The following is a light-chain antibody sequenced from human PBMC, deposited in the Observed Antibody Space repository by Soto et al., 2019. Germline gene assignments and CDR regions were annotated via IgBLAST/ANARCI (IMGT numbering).Light chain of an antibody. CDR1: QSISSS. CDR3: QQRSEWPPT. Sequence: EIVLTQSPATLSLSPGERATLSCRASQSISSSLAWYQQKPGQAPRLLIYDASTRATGFPARFSGSGSGTDFTLTIGSLEPEDFAVYYCQQRSEWPPTFGQGTKVDIK. J-gene: IGKJ1*01. CDR2: DAS. V-gene: IGKV3-11*01.